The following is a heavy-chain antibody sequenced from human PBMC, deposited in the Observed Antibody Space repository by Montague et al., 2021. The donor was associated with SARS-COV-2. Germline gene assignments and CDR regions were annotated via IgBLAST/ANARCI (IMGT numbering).Heavy chain of an antibody. D-gene: IGHD3-10*01. CDR3: ARDRPRSYYYDSGTYTWGGDGMDV. V-gene: IGHV4-34*01. Sequence: SETLSLTCAVYGGSFSGYYWSWIRQPPGKGLEWIGEINHRGSTNYNPSLKSRVIISVDTSKNQFSLKLSSVTAADTAVYYCARDRPRSYYYDSGTYTWGGDGMDVWGQGTTVTVSS. J-gene: IGHJ6*02. CDR2: INHRGST. CDR1: GGSFSGYY.